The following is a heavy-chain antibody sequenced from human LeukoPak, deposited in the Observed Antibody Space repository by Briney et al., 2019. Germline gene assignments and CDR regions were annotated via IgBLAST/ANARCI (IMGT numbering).Heavy chain of an antibody. D-gene: IGHD4-17*01. CDR3: ARTRYGDYVFDY. J-gene: IGHJ4*02. Sequence: SVKVSCKASGYTFTNYGISWVRQAPGQGLEWMGRIIPILGIANYAQKFQGRVTITADKSTSTAYMELSSLRSEDTAVYYCARTRYGDYVFDYWGQGTLVTVSS. CDR1: GYTFTNYG. V-gene: IGHV1-69*04. CDR2: IIPILGIA.